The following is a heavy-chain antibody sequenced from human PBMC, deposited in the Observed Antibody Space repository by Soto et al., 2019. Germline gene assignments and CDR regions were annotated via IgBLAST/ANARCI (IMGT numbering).Heavy chain of an antibody. D-gene: IGHD1-26*01. Sequence: QVQLVQSGAEVKKPGSSVKVSCKVVGGTFSTYSLGWVRQAPGQGPEWMGRIIPILSTTYYAQKFQGRVTMTAXXXTSTAYMXXXTLXSEDTAVYYCARRXPGEYSGSFWFYFDSWGQGTLVTVSS. CDR2: IIPILSTT. CDR3: ARRXPGEYSGSFWFYFDS. V-gene: IGHV1-69*08. J-gene: IGHJ4*02. CDR1: GGTFSTYS.